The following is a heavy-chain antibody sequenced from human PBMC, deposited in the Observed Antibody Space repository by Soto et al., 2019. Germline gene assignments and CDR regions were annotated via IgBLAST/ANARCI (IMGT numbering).Heavy chain of an antibody. CDR3: AKFREYYQGSGSRTYYFYGMDV. V-gene: IGHV3-23*01. CDR1: GFTFSSYGMTFSSYA. Sequence: EVQLLESGGGSVQPGGSLRLSCAASGFTFSSYGMTFSSYAMSWVRQAPGKGLEWVSTISGSGDSTYYADSVKGRLTISRENSKNPLFLQMNSLRAGETALYYCAKFREYYQGSGSRTYYFYGMDVWGQGTTVTVSS. J-gene: IGHJ6*02. CDR2: ISGSGDST. D-gene: IGHD3-10*01.